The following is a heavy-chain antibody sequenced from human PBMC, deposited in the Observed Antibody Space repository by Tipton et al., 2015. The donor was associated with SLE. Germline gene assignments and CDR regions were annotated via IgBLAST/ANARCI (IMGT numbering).Heavy chain of an antibody. CDR3: ANLDY. Sequence: SLRLSCAASGFTFSSYAMSWVRQAPGKGLEWVSVIYSGGSSTYYADSVKGRFTISRDNSKNTLYLQMNSLRAEDTAVYYYANLDYWGQGTLVTVSS. CDR2: IYSGGSST. CDR1: GFTFSSYA. J-gene: IGHJ4*02. V-gene: IGHV3-23*03.